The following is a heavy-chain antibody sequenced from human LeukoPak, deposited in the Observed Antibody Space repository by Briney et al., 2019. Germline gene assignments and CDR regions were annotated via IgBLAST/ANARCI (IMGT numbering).Heavy chain of an antibody. CDR2: INWNGGST. CDR1: GFTFDDYG. CDR3: ARARELLWFGELSYYFDY. J-gene: IGHJ4*02. Sequence: RPGGSLRLSCAASGFTFDDYGMSWVRQAPGKGLGWVSGINWNGGSTGYADSVKGRFTISRDNAKNSLYLQMNSLRAEDTALYYCARARELLWFGELSYYFDYRGQGTLVTVSS. D-gene: IGHD3-10*01. V-gene: IGHV3-20*04.